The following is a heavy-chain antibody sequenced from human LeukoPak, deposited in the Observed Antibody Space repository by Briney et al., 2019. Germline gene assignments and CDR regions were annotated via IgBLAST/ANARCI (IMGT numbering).Heavy chain of an antibody. CDR3: AKDSYGDR. CDR1: GFTFSSYG. Sequence: GGSLRLSCAASGFTFSSYGMHWVRQAPGKGLEWVAVISYVGSNKYYADSVKGRFTISRDNSKNTLYLQMNSLRAEDTAVYYCAKDSYGDRWGQGTLVTVSS. J-gene: IGHJ4*02. D-gene: IGHD4-17*01. CDR2: ISYVGSNK. V-gene: IGHV3-30*18.